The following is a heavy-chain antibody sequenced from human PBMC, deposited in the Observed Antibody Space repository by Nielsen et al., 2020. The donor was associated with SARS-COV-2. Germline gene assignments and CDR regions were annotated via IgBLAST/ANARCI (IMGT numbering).Heavy chain of an antibody. CDR3: ARRGRDYCYGMDV. V-gene: IGHV4-31*03. J-gene: IGHJ6*02. CDR2: IYYSGST. Sequence: SETLSLTCTVSGGSISSGGYYWSWIRQHPGKGLEWIGYIYYSGSTYYNPSLKSRVTISVDTSKNQFSLKLSSVTAADTAVYYCARRGRDYCYGMDVWGQGTTVTVSS. CDR1: GGSISSGGYY. D-gene: IGHD6-25*01.